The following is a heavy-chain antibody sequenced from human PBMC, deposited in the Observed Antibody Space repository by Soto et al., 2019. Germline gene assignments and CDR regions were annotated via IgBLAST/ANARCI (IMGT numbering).Heavy chain of an antibody. CDR1: GFTFSSYS. J-gene: IGHJ3*02. Sequence: GGSLRLSCAASGFTFSSYSMNWVRQAPGKGLEWVSYISSSSSTIYYADSVKGRFTISRDNAKNSLYLQMNSLRAEDTAVYYCARDRGNWEVAFDIWGQGTMVTVSS. CDR2: ISSSSSTI. D-gene: IGHD7-27*01. CDR3: ARDRGNWEVAFDI. V-gene: IGHV3-48*04.